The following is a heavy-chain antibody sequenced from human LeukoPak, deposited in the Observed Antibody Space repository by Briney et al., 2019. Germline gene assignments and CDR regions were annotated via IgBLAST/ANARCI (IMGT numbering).Heavy chain of an antibody. CDR2: ISGSGGGT. CDR1: RFTFNIYA. CDR3: AKRDENFYYMDV. Sequence: GGSLRRSCAASRFTFNIYAMSWVRQAPGKGLEWVSSISGSGGGTFYASSVRGRFTISRDNSKHTVFLQMNGLRAEDTAIYYCAKRDENFYYMDVWGQGTTVTVSS. V-gene: IGHV3-23*01. J-gene: IGHJ6*03.